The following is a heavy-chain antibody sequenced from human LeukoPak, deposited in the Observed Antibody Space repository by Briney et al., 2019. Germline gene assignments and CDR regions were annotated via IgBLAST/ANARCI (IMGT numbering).Heavy chain of an antibody. Sequence: GGSLRLSCAASGFSFSSYAISCVRQAPGEGLEWVSAISGSGGSTYYADSVKGRFTISRDNSKNTLYLQMNSLSAEDTAVYYCAKDRLKSIITMVRVTDYWGQGTLVTVSS. CDR3: AKDRLKSIITMVRVTDY. D-gene: IGHD3-10*01. V-gene: IGHV3-23*01. CDR1: GFSFSSYA. CDR2: ISGSGGST. J-gene: IGHJ4*02.